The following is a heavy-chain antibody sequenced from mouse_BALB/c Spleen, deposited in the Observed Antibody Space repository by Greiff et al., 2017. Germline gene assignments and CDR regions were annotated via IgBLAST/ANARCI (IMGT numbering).Heavy chain of an antibody. Sequence: QVQLKESGPGLVAPSQSLSITCTVSGFSLTSYGVHWVRQPPGKGLEWLGVIWAGGSTNYNSALMSRLSISKDNSKSQVFLKMNSLQTDDTAMYYCAREGPLYDGYSAWFAYWGQGTLVTVSA. V-gene: IGHV2-9*02. CDR3: AREGPLYDGYSAWFAY. CDR1: GFSLTSYG. J-gene: IGHJ3*01. CDR2: IWAGGST. D-gene: IGHD2-3*01.